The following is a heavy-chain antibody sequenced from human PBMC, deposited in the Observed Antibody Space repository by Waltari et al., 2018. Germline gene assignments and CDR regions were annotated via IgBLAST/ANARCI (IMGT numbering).Heavy chain of an antibody. D-gene: IGHD4-17*01. CDR1: GGSISSSSYY. CDR2: IYYSGST. V-gene: IGHV4-39*07. J-gene: IGHJ6*02. CDR3: ARNRGEHGDLFAYYYYYGMDV. Sequence: QLQLQESGPGLVKPSETLSLTCTVSGGSISSSSYYWGWIRQPPGKGLEWIGSIYYSGSTYYNPSLKSRVTISVDTSKNQFSLKLSSVTAADTAVYYCARNRGEHGDLFAYYYYYGMDVWGQGTTVTVSS.